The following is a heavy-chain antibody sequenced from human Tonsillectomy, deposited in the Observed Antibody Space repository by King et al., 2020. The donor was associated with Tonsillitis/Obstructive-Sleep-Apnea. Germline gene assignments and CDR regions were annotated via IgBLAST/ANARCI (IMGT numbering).Heavy chain of an antibody. V-gene: IGHV3-48*03. D-gene: IGHD3-16*01. CDR2: ISSSGSTI. J-gene: IGHJ5*02. CDR1: GFTFCSYE. CDR3: AREGLYDYSP. Sequence: VQLVESGGGSVQPGGSLRLSCAASGFTFCSYEFNWVRQAPGKGLEWLSYISSSGSTIYYADSVKGRFTISRDNAKNSLYLQMNSLRAEDTAVYYCAREGLYDYSPWGQGTLVTVSS.